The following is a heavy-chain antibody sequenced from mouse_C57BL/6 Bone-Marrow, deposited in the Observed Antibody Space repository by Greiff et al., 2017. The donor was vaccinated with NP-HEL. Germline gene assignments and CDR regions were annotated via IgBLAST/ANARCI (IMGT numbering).Heavy chain of an antibody. J-gene: IGHJ4*01. Sequence: VQVVESGPELVKPGASVKISCKASGYAFSSSWMNWVKQRPGKGLEWIGRIYPGDGDTNYNGKFKGKATLTADKSSSTAYMQLSSLTSEDSAVYFCARYLYYYGSSYAMDYWGQGTSVTVSS. CDR2: IYPGDGDT. CDR1: GYAFSSSW. CDR3: ARYLYYYGSSYAMDY. V-gene: IGHV1-82*01. D-gene: IGHD1-1*01.